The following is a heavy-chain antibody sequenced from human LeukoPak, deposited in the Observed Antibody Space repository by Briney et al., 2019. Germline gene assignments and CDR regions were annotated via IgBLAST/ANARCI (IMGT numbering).Heavy chain of an antibody. CDR3: ARRVGATQGNWFDH. Sequence: SVKVSCKAAGYPFISFGISWVRQAPGQGLEWMGRIIPIFGTANYAQKFQGRVTITADESTSTAYMELSSLRSEDTAVYYCARRVGATQGNWFDHWGQGTLVTVSS. D-gene: IGHD1-26*01. CDR2: IIPIFGTA. V-gene: IGHV1-69*13. J-gene: IGHJ5*02. CDR1: GYPFISFG.